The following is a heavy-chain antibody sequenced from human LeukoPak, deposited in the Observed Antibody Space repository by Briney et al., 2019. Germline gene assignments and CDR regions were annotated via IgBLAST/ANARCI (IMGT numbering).Heavy chain of an antibody. CDR3: ASESQDGSFDY. Sequence: GESLQISCNGSGYIFSSYWIGWVRQMPGKGLEWMGIIYPGDSDTRYSPSFQGQVTISADKSISTAYLQWNSLKASDTAMYYCASESQDGSFDYWGRGTLVTVSS. CDR1: GYIFSSYW. CDR2: IYPGDSDT. V-gene: IGHV5-51*01. J-gene: IGHJ4*02.